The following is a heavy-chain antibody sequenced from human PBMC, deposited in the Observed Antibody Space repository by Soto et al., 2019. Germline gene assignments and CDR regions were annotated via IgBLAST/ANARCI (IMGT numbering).Heavy chain of an antibody. Sequence: SETLFLTCAFYGGSFSGYFWSWIRPPPGKGLEWIGEIKYSGNTNYNPSLKRRVTISVDTSNNQFSLKLSSVTAADTAVYYCARGSTMIVVVSYYYGMDVWGQGTTVTVSS. CDR2: IKYSGNT. CDR1: GGSFSGYF. D-gene: IGHD3-22*01. J-gene: IGHJ6*02. CDR3: ARGSTMIVVVSYYYGMDV. V-gene: IGHV4-34*01.